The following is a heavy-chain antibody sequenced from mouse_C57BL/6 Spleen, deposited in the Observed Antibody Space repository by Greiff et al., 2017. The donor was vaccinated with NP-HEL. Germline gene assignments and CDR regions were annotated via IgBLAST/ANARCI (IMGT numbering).Heavy chain of an antibody. CDR2: IHPYNGDT. Sequence: VQLQQSGPELVKPGDSVKISCKASGYSFTGYFMNWVMQSHGKSLEWIGRIHPYNGDTFYNQKFKGKATLTVDKSSSTAHMERRSLTSEDSAVYYCEKGRSNYFEDWGKGTTLT. V-gene: IGHV1-20*01. J-gene: IGHJ2*01. CDR3: EKGRSNYFED. CDR1: GYSFTGYF. D-gene: IGHD3-3*01.